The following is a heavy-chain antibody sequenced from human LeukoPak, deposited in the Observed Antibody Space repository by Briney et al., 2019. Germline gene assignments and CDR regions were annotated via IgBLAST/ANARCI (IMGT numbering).Heavy chain of an antibody. Sequence: ASVKVSCKASGYTFTSYYMHWVRQAPGQGLEWMGWINPNSGGTNYAQKFQGRVTMTRDTSISTACMELSRLRSDDTAVYYCARDRGSGGEYGMDVWGQGTTVTVSS. CDR1: GYTFTSYY. CDR2: INPNSGGT. J-gene: IGHJ6*02. CDR3: ARDRGSGGEYGMDV. D-gene: IGHD3-10*01. V-gene: IGHV1-2*02.